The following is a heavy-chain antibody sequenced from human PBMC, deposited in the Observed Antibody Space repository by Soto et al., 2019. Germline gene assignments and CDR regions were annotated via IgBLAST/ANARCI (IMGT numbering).Heavy chain of an antibody. Sequence: EVQLVESGGGLVKPGGSLRLSCAASGFTFSNAWMNWVRQAPGKGLEWVGRIKSKTDGGTTDYAAPVKGRFTISRDDSKNTLYLQMNSLKTEDTAVYYCTTVGGDGEYQLPRAPYYYYYYGMDVWGQGTTVTVSS. CDR2: IKSKTDGGTT. J-gene: IGHJ6*02. CDR1: GFTFSNAW. CDR3: TTVGGDGEYQLPRAPYYYYYYGMDV. D-gene: IGHD2-2*01. V-gene: IGHV3-15*07.